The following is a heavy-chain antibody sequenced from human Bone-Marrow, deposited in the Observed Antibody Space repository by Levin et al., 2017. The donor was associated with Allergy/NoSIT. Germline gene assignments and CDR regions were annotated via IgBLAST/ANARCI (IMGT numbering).Heavy chain of an antibody. Sequence: GESLKISCEASGFIFSSSWMSWVRQAPGKGLDWVANIKGDGSELYYVDSVKGRFTISRDNAKNSLFLQMDSLTAEDTAVYYCVNGGTNFAQWGQGTLVTVSS. J-gene: IGHJ4*02. CDR2: IKGDGSEL. CDR3: VNGGTNFAQ. D-gene: IGHD1-7*01. CDR1: GFIFSSSW. V-gene: IGHV3-7*01.